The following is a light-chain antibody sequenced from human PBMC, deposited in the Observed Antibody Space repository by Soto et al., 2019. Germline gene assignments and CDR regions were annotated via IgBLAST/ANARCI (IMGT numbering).Light chain of an antibody. CDR1: SSNVGSRYE. J-gene: IGLJ2*01. CDR2: GNS. V-gene: IGLV1-40*01. Sequence: QSVLTQPPSVSGAPGQRVTISCNGTSSNVGSRYEVHWYQQLPGTAPKLLIYGNSNRPSGVPDRFSGSKSGTSASLAITGLQAADEADYYCQSYHSSLSCWDVVFGGGTKHTVL. CDR3: QSYHSSLSCWDVV.